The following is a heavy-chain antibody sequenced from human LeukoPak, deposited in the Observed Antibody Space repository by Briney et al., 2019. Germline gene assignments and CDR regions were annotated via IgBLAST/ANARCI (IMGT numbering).Heavy chain of an antibody. D-gene: IGHD3-9*01. CDR3: ARDSPGNNLYDILTGYYED. CDR1: GFTFSSYS. J-gene: IGHJ4*02. CDR2: ISSSSSYI. V-gene: IGHV3-21*01. Sequence: GGSLRLSCAASGFTFSSYSINWVRQAPGKGLEWVSSISSSSSYIYYADSVKGRFTISRDNAKNSLYLQMNSLRAEDTAVYYCARDSPGNNLYDILTGYYEDWGQGTLVTVSS.